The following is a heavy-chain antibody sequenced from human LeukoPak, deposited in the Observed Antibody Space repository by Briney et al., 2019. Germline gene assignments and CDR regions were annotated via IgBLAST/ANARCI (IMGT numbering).Heavy chain of an antibody. CDR2: ISAYNGNT. D-gene: IGHD3-3*01. CDR1: GYTFTSYG. V-gene: IGHV1-18*01. J-gene: IGHJ6*03. CDR3: ARATYYDFWSGYYLWGTPLKEDYYYMDV. Sequence: GASVKVSCKASGYTFTSYGISWVRQAPGQGLEWMGWISAYNGNTNYAQKLQGRVTMTTDTSTSTAYMELRSLRSDDTAVYYCARATYYDFWSGYYLWGTPLKEDYYYMDVWGKGTPVTVSS.